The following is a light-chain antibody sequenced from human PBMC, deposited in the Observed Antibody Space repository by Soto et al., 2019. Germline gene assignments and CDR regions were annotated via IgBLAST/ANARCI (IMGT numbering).Light chain of an antibody. CDR2: GAS. V-gene: IGKV3-11*01. CDR1: QSVGTR. Sequence: KLSVDTVSLTPRERATLSCRAAQSVGTRLAWYQHKTGQAPRLLISGASSRATGIPDRFTGSGSETSFTLTISSLEPEDFAVYYCQQRSDWPITFGQGGRLEIK. CDR3: QQRSDWPIT. J-gene: IGKJ5*01.